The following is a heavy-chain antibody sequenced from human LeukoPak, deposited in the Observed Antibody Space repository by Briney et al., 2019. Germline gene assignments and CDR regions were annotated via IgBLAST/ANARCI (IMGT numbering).Heavy chain of an antibody. J-gene: IGHJ4*02. CDR1: GASVNSGSYY. D-gene: IGHD5-24*01. Sequence: PSETLSLTCTVSGASVNSGSYYWSWIRQPPGKGLEWIGYIYYRGSTSYNPYLKSRVTISVDTSKDQFSLKLSSVTAADTAVYYCATGDGYNSFDYWGQGTLVTVSS. CDR3: ATGDGYNSFDY. V-gene: IGHV4-61*01. CDR2: IYYRGST.